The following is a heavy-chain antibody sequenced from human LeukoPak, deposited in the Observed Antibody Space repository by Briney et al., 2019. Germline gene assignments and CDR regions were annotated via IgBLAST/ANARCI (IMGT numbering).Heavy chain of an antibody. J-gene: IGHJ3*02. CDR1: AYTLTRYG. D-gene: IGHD2-2*01. Sequence: ASVKVSCKASAYTLTRYGISWVRQAPGQGLEWMGWISAYNGNTNYARNLQGRVTMTTETSTSTAYMELRSLTSDDTAVYYCARQSYCTSTNCYAPRDDAFDIWGQGTMVTVSS. CDR2: ISAYNGNT. CDR3: ARQSYCTSTNCYAPRDDAFDI. V-gene: IGHV1-18*01.